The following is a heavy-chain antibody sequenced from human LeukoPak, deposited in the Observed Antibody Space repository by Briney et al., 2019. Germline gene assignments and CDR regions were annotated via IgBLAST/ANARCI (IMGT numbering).Heavy chain of an antibody. CDR3: ARGKYYYDSSGYSWYFDY. V-gene: IGHV4-30-2*01. CDR1: GGSISSGGYS. Sequence: SETLSLTCAVSGGSISSGGYSWSWIRQPPGKGLEWIGYIYHSGSTYYNPSPKSRVTISVDRSENQFSLKLSSVTAADTAVYYCARGKYYYDSSGYSWYFDYWGQGTLVTVSS. J-gene: IGHJ4*02. CDR2: IYHSGST. D-gene: IGHD3-22*01.